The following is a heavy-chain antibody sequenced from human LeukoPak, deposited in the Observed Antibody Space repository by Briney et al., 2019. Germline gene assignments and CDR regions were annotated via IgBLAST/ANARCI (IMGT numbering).Heavy chain of an antibody. Sequence: SVKVSCKASGGTFSSYAISWVRQAPGQGLEWMGGIIPIFGTANYAQKFQGRVTITADESTSTAYMELSSLRSEDTAVYYCASIYFGGGTPTQHGGQATLVTVSS. V-gene: IGHV1-69*13. CDR2: IIPIFGTA. D-gene: IGHD3-10*01. J-gene: IGHJ1*01. CDR3: ASIYFGGGTPTQH. CDR1: GGTFSSYA.